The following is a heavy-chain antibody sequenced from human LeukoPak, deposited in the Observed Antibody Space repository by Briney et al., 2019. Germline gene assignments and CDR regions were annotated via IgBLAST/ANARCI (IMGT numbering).Heavy chain of an antibody. Sequence: PGXXLRLSCAASGFTFSSYSMNWVRQAPGKGLEWVSSISSTSNYIYYADSVKGRFTISRDNAKSSLYLQMNSLRAEDTAVYYCARDNPRGIITVAGNFDYWGQGTLVTVSS. CDR2: ISSTSNYI. D-gene: IGHD6-19*01. J-gene: IGHJ4*02. CDR1: GFTFSSYS. CDR3: ARDNPRGIITVAGNFDY. V-gene: IGHV3-21*01.